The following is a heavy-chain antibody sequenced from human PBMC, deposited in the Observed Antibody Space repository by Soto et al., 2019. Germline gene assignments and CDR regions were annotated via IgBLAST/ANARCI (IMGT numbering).Heavy chain of an antibody. CDR3: ARDRGWGYCSSTSCYDYYYYGMDV. Sequence: GASVKVSCKASGYTFTGYYMHWVRQAPGQGLEWMGWINPNSGGTNYAQKFQGWVTMTRDTSISTAYMELSRLRSDDTAVYYCARDRGWGYCSSTSCYDYYYYGMDVWGQGTTVTVS. D-gene: IGHD2-2*01. CDR1: GYTFTGYY. CDR2: INPNSGGT. V-gene: IGHV1-2*04. J-gene: IGHJ6*02.